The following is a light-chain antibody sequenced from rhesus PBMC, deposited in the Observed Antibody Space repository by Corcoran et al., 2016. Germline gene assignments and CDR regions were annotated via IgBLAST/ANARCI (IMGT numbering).Light chain of an antibody. CDR2: KAF. Sequence: DIQMTQSPSSLSASVGDTVTITCRASQGINSWLAWYQQKPGKAPNFLIYKAFSLKSGVPSRFSGSGSGTDFTLTISSLQSGDFATYYCQQYSGRPLTFGGGTKVEIK. CDR3: QQYSGRPLT. J-gene: IGKJ4*01. CDR1: QGINSW. V-gene: IGKV1-22*01.